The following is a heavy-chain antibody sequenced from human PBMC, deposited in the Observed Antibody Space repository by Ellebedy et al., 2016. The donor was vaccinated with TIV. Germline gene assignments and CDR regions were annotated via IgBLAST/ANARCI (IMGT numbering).Heavy chain of an antibody. Sequence: GESLKISCAAYRFTFSSYGMYWVRQAPGKGLEWVAVISMDASKKYYADSVRGRFTISRDNSKNTLYLQMNSLRAEDTAVYYCATGGPDYYDTSGYFPYYYGMDVWGQGTTVTVSS. CDR1: RFTFSSYG. J-gene: IGHJ6*02. V-gene: IGHV3-30*03. CDR2: ISMDASKK. CDR3: ATGGPDYYDTSGYFPYYYGMDV. D-gene: IGHD3-22*01.